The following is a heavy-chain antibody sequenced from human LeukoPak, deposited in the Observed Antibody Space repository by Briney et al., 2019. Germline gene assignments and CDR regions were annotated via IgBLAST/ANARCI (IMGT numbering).Heavy chain of an antibody. CDR1: GGSISTSSYY. J-gene: IGHJ5*02. Sequence: SETLSLTCAVSGGSISTSSYYWGWIRQPPGKGLEWIGNVYYSGTTFYNPSLKSRVTISMDTSKNQFSLKLTSVTAADTAVYYCVRRRGITPNWFDPWGQGTLVTVSS. D-gene: IGHD3-10*01. CDR3: VRRRGITPNWFDP. V-gene: IGHV4-39*01. CDR2: VYYSGTT.